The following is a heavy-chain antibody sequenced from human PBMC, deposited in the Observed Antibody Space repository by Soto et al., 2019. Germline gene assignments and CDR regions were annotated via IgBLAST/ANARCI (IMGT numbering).Heavy chain of an antibody. V-gene: IGHV1-46*03. CDR3: ARDSPFWSGYFGWFDP. CDR1: GYPFTSYY. J-gene: IGHJ5*02. CDR2: INPSGGST. Sequence: GASVKVSCKASGYPFTSYYMHWVRQAPGQGLEWMGIINPSGGSTSYAQKFQGRVTMTRDTSTSTVYMELSSLRSEDTAVYYCARDSPFWSGYFGWFDPWGQGTLVTVSS. D-gene: IGHD3-3*01.